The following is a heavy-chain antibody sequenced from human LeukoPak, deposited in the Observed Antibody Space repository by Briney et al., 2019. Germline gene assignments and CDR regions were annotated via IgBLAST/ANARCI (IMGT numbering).Heavy chain of an antibody. CDR1: GFIFSSHW. J-gene: IGHJ4*02. CDR2: ISGSGGST. CDR3: TTDLHSSGWYDLNY. V-gene: IGHV3-23*01. Sequence: GGSLRLSCETSGFIFSSHWMSWVRQAPGKGLEWVSAISGSGGSTYYADSVKGRFTISRDNSKNTLYLQMNSLRAEDTAVYYCTTDLHSSGWYDLNYWGQGTLVTVSS. D-gene: IGHD6-19*01.